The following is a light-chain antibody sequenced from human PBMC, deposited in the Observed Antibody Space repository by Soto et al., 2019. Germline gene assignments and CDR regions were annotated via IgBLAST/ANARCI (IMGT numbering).Light chain of an antibody. CDR1: QSISSW. V-gene: IGKV1-5*01. CDR3: QQYNSYSPYT. Sequence: DIQMTQSPSTLSESVGDRVIITCRASQSISSWLAWYQQKPGKAPKLLIYDASSLESGVPSRFSGSGSGTEFTLTISSLQPDDFATYYCQQYNSYSPYTFGQGTKLEIK. CDR2: DAS. J-gene: IGKJ2*01.